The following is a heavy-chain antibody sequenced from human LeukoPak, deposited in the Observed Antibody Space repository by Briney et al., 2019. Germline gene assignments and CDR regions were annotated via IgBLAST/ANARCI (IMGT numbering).Heavy chain of an antibody. Sequence: SETLSLTCAVYGGSFSGYYWSWIRQPPGKRLEWIGEINHSGSTNYNPSLKSRVTISVDTSKNQFSLKLSSVTAADTAVYYCARGRTTETTYYYYYHGMDVWGQGTTVTVSS. CDR2: INHSGST. D-gene: IGHD4-11*01. V-gene: IGHV4-34*01. J-gene: IGHJ6*02. CDR3: ARGRTTETTYYYYYHGMDV. CDR1: GGSFSGYY.